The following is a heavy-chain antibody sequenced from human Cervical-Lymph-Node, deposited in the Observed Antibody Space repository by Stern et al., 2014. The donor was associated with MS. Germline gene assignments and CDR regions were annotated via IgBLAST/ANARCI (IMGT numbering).Heavy chain of an antibody. CDR1: GFTFSGSA. CDR3: CTSTTVTTNY. J-gene: IGHJ4*02. Sequence: VQLAESGGGLVQPGGSLKLSCAASGFTFSGSAMHWVRQASGKGLEWVGRIRSKANNYATGYAVSVKGRFTISRDDSKNTAYLQMNSLKTEDTAVYYCCTSTTVTTNYWGQGTLVTVSS. D-gene: IGHD4-17*01. CDR2: IRSKANNYAT. V-gene: IGHV3-73*02.